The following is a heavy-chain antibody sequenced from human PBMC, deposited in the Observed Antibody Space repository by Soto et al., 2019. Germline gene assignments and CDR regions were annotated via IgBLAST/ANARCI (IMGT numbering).Heavy chain of an antibody. Sequence: QVQLVESGGGVVQPGRSLRLSCAASGFTFSSYAMHWVRQAPGKGLEWVAVISYDGSNKYYADSVKGRFTISRDNSKNTLYLQMNSLRAEDTAVYYCARPDAVTTDAFDIWGQGTMVTVSS. V-gene: IGHV3-30-3*01. D-gene: IGHD4-17*01. CDR2: ISYDGSNK. CDR3: ARPDAVTTDAFDI. CDR1: GFTFSSYA. J-gene: IGHJ3*02.